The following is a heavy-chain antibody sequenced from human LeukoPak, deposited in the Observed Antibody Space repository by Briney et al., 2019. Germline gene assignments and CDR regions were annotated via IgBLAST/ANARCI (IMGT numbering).Heavy chain of an antibody. Sequence: TGGSLRLSCAASGFTISSYGMSWVRQAPGKGLEWVSSISGGTTYYADSVKGRFTISRDNSKNTVSLHMNRLRAEDTAVYYCAKSVYHSGNYWGQGTLVTVSS. CDR1: GFTISSYG. CDR3: AKSVYHSGNY. D-gene: IGHD3-10*01. V-gene: IGHV3-23*01. J-gene: IGHJ4*02. CDR2: ISGGTT.